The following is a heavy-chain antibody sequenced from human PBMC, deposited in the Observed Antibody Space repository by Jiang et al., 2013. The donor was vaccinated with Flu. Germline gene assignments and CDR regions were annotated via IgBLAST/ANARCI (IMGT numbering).Heavy chain of an antibody. CDR3: ARDLNYAFDY. CDR1: GDSVSTNNVA. V-gene: IGHV6-1*01. CDR2: TYYRSKWGV. J-gene: IGHJ4*02. D-gene: IGHD1-7*01. Sequence: SQTLSLTCAISGDSVSTNNVAWNWIRQSPSRGLEWLGRTYYRSKWGVDYAPSVKSRITINPDPSKNQFSLQLNSVTPEDTAVYYCARDLNYAFDYWGQGILVTVSS.